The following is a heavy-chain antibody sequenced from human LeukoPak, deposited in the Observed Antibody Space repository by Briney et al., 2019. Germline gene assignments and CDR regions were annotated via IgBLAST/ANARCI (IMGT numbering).Heavy chain of an antibody. D-gene: IGHD1-1*01. CDR2: ISTSSLYI. J-gene: IGHJ4*02. Sequence: GGSLRLSCAASGFTFSSYSMNWVRQAPGKGLEWVSSISTSSLYIYYADSVKGRFTVSRNNARNSLYLQVNSLRAEDTAVYYCARDSDWNDGLDYWGQGTLVTVSS. V-gene: IGHV3-21*01. CDR3: ARDSDWNDGLDY. CDR1: GFTFSSYS.